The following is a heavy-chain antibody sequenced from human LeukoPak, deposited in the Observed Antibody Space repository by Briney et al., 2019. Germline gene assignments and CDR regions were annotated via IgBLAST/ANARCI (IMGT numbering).Heavy chain of an antibody. J-gene: IGHJ4*02. CDR3: ARGSSRYYYDSGSDY. D-gene: IGHD3-22*01. CDR1: GYAFTNYD. CDR2: ISAYNGNT. V-gene: IGHV1-18*01. Sequence: ASVKVSSKASGYAFTNYDISWVRQAPGQGLEWMGWISAYNGNTNYAQKLQGRVTMTTDTSTSTAYMELRSLRSDDTAVYYCARGSSRYYYDSGSDYWGQGTLVTVSS.